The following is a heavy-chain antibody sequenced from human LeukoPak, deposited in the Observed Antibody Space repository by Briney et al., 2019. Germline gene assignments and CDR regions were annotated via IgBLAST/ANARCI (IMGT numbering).Heavy chain of an antibody. V-gene: IGHV4-59*01. CDR1: GDSITSYF. J-gene: IGHJ6*03. Sequence: SSETLSLTCTVSGDSITSYFWSWIRQPPGKGLEWIGYIFHTGNTNYNPSLKSRLTISVDMSKNQFSLKLSSVTAADTAVYYCARLVVDFWSAYHSYYMDVWGKGTTVTVSS. CDR3: ARLVVDFWSAYHSYYMDV. CDR2: IFHTGNT. D-gene: IGHD3-3*01.